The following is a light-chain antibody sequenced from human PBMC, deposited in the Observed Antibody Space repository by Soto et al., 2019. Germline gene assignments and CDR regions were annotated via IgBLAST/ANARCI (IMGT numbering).Light chain of an antibody. CDR2: GNS. V-gene: IGLV1-40*01. Sequence: QSVLTQPPSVSGAPEQRDTISCTGSSSNIGAGYDVHWYQQLPGTAPKLLIYGNSNRPSGVPDRFSGSKSGTSASLAITGLHAEDEADYYCQSYDSSLSVLFGGGTKLTVL. CDR1: SSNIGAGYD. CDR3: QSYDSSLSVL. J-gene: IGLJ2*01.